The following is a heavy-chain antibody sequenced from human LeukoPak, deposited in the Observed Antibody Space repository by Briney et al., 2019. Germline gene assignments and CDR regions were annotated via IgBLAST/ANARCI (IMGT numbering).Heavy chain of an antibody. CDR1: GFTFSSYS. CDR3: ARDHNWGPDY. D-gene: IGHD7-27*01. CDR2: ISSSSSAI. V-gene: IGHV3-48*02. Sequence: PGGSLRLSCAASGFTFSSYSMNWVRQAPGKGLEWISYISSSSSAIYYADSVKGRSTISRDNAKNSLYLQMNSLRDEDTAVYYCARDHNWGPDYWGQGTLVSVSS. J-gene: IGHJ4*02.